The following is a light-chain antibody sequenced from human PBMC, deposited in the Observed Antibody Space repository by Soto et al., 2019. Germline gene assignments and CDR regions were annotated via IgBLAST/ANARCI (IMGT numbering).Light chain of an antibody. CDR2: WAS. Sequence: DIVMTQSPDSLAVSLGERATINCKSSQSVLHCSNNKNYLGWYQQKPGHPPKVLIYWASTRESGVPDRFSGSGSGTDFTLTISDLQAEDVAVYYCQQYYSSPLSFGGGTKVEIK. CDR1: QSVLHCSNNKNY. V-gene: IGKV4-1*01. J-gene: IGKJ4*01. CDR3: QQYYSSPLS.